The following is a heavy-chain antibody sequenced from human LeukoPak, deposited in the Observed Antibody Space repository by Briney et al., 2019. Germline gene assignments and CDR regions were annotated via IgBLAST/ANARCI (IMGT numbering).Heavy chain of an antibody. CDR1: GYTFTSYS. Sequence: GASVKVSCKASGYTFTSYSINWVRQAPGQGLEWMGWISTYNGNTNYAQKLQGRVTMTTDTSTSTAYMELRSLRSDDTAVYYCAKDRWRDGSSSCDNWGQGTLVTVSS. D-gene: IGHD6-6*01. J-gene: IGHJ4*02. V-gene: IGHV1-18*01. CDR3: AKDRWRDGSSSCDN. CDR2: ISTYNGNT.